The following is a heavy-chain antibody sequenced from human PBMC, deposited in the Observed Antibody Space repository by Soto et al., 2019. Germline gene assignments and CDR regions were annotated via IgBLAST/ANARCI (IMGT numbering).Heavy chain of an antibody. D-gene: IGHD4-17*01. V-gene: IGHV1-69*01. J-gene: IGHJ6*02. Sequence: QVQLVQSGAEVRKPGSSVKVSCKASGGTFNRHAISWVRQAPGQGLEWMGGIIPMFGTANHAQKFQGRVTIIADESTSTAYMELSSLRSEDTAIYYCARENEASVTTVPSYGMDVWGQGTTVTVSS. CDR1: GGTFNRHA. CDR3: ARENEASVTTVPSYGMDV. CDR2: IIPMFGTA.